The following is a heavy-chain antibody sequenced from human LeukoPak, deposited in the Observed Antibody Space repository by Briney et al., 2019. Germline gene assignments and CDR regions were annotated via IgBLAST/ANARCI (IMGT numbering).Heavy chain of an antibody. J-gene: IGHJ6*03. CDR3: ARRSSGSYSVGGYYYYMDV. Sequence: GESLKISCKGSGYSFTSYWIGWVRQMPGKGLEWMGVIYPGDSDTRYSPSFQGQVTISADRSISTAYLQWSSLKASDTAMYYCARRSSGSYSVGGYYYYMDVWGKGTTVTVSS. D-gene: IGHD1-26*01. CDR2: IYPGDSDT. CDR1: GYSFTSYW. V-gene: IGHV5-51*01.